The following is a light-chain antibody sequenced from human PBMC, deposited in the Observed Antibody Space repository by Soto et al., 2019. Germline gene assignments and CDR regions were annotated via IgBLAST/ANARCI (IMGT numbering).Light chain of an antibody. CDR1: QAISSH. J-gene: IGKJ1*01. Sequence: DIQLTQSPSFLSASVGGRVTITCRASQAISSHLAWYQQKPGKAPNLLIYGASTLQSGVPSRFGGSGSGTDFTLTISCLQSEDFATYYCQQYYSYPRTFGQGTKVDIK. CDR3: QQYYSYPRT. V-gene: IGKV1-9*01. CDR2: GAS.